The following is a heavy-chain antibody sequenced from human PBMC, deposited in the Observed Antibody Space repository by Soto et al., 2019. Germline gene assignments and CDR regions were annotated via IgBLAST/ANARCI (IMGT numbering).Heavy chain of an antibody. Sequence: GGSLRLSCAASGFIFGDYGMHWVRQAPGKGLEWVAVIWYDGSNKYYGDSVKGRFSVSRDNSKNMLYLQMNGLRVEDTAVFYCARDPSHGSGSYLDSWGQGTLVTVSS. J-gene: IGHJ4*02. CDR3: ARDPSHGSGSYLDS. D-gene: IGHD3-10*01. CDR2: IWYDGSNK. V-gene: IGHV3-33*01. CDR1: GFIFGDYG.